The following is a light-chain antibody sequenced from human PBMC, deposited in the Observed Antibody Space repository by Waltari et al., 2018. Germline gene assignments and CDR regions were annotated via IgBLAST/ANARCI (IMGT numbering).Light chain of an antibody. CDR2: DDK. CDR3: YSKDTDGGSQGK. CDR1: GLPKQY. J-gene: IGLJ2*01. Sequence: YDLTQPPSVSVSPGQTDAITCSGDGLPKQYTFWYQQKSGQAPVLVMYDDKKRPSGTPGRFSGSSAGTVATLTITGAQVDDEADYYCYSKDTDGGSQGKIGGGTKLTVL. V-gene: IGLV3-10*01.